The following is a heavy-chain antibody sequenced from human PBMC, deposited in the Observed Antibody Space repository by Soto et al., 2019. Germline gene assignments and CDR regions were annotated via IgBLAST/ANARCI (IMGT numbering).Heavy chain of an antibody. CDR3: ARGGVVVAATIHYYYYSGMDV. D-gene: IGHD2-15*01. J-gene: IGHJ6*02. Sequence: TLSLPCAVSGGSIGSGGYSWSWIRQPPGKVLEWIGYIYHSGSTYYNPSPKSRVTISVDRSKNQFSLKLSSVTAADTAVYYCARGGVVVAATIHYYYYSGMDVWGQGTTVTVSS. CDR2: IYHSGST. CDR1: GGSIGSGGYS. V-gene: IGHV4-30-2*01.